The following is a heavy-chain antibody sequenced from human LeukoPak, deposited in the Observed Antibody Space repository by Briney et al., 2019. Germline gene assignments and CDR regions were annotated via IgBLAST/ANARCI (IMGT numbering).Heavy chain of an antibody. CDR2: IYSGGST. CDR1: GFTFSSYA. J-gene: IGHJ4*02. Sequence: GGSLRLSCAASGFTFSSYAMSWVRQAPGKGLEWVSVIYSGGSTYYADSVKGRFTISRDNSKNTLYLQMNSLRAEDTAVYYCARARSYGGNLYYFDYWGQGTLVTVSS. D-gene: IGHD4-23*01. CDR3: ARARSYGGNLYYFDY. V-gene: IGHV3-53*01.